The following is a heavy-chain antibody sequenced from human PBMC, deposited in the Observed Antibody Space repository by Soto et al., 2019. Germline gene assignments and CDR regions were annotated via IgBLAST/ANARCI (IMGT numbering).Heavy chain of an antibody. CDR2: INHSGST. CDR1: GGSFSGYY. D-gene: IGHD3-22*01. J-gene: IGHJ4*02. V-gene: IGHV4-34*01. Sequence: SETLSLTCAVYGGSFSGYYWSWIRQPPGKGLEWIGEINHSGSTNYNPSLKSRVTISVDTSKNQFSLKLSSVTAADTAVYYCARGYYYDIRDGYYFDYWGQGTLVTVS. CDR3: ARGYYYDIRDGYYFDY.